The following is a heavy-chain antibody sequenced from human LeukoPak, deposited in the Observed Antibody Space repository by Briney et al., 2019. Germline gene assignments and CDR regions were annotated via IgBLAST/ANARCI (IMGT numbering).Heavy chain of an antibody. V-gene: IGHV3-33*01. CDR1: AFTFSSYG. CDR2: IWYDGSNK. J-gene: IGHJ4*02. Sequence: GGSLRLSCAASAFTFSSYGMHWVRQAPGKGLEWVAVIWYDGSNKYYADSVKGRFTISRDNSKNTLYLQMNSLRAEDTAVYYCAREGPKDWMATISFDYWGQGTLVTVSS. D-gene: IGHD5-24*01. CDR3: AREGPKDWMATISFDY.